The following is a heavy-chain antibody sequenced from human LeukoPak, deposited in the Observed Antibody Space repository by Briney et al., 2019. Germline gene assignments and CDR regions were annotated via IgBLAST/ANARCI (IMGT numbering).Heavy chain of an antibody. CDR2: IYPNSGGT. CDR1: GCTFTSYV. J-gene: IGHJ4*02. D-gene: IGHD1-26*01. Sequence: ASVNVSCMPCGCTFTSYVINGVGPATGQGRAWMGWIYPNSGGTKCAQQLQGRLTMTRDTSISTAYMELSRLRSDDTAVYYCARDGLWELCGGSIYYRRRGTLVTVSS. CDR3: ARDGLWELCGGSIYY. V-gene: IGHV1-2*02.